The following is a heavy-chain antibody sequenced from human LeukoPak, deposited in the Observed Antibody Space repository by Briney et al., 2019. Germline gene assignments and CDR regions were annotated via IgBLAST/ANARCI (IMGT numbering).Heavy chain of an antibody. D-gene: IGHD3-22*01. Sequence: PGGSLRLSCAASGFTVSRNYMSWVRQAPGKGLEWVAVISYDGSNKYYADSVKGRFTISRDNSKNTLYLQMNSLRAEDTAVYYCARDVGPYDSSGYWGQGTLVTVSS. CDR2: ISYDGSNK. CDR1: GFTVSRNY. J-gene: IGHJ4*02. V-gene: IGHV3-30*03. CDR3: ARDVGPYDSSGY.